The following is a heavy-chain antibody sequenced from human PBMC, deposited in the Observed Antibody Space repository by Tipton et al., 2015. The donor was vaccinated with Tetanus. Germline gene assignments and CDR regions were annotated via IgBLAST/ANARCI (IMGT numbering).Heavy chain of an antibody. J-gene: IGHJ4*02. CDR2: ISGSGGST. Sequence: SLRLSCAASGFTFSSYAMSWVRQAPGKGLEWVSAISGSGGSTYYADSVKGRFTISRDNSKNTLYLQMNSLRAEDTAVYYCAKDLYCSSTSCYPDFDYWGQGTLVTVSS. CDR3: AKDLYCSSTSCYPDFDY. CDR1: GFTFSSYA. D-gene: IGHD2-2*01. V-gene: IGHV3-23*01.